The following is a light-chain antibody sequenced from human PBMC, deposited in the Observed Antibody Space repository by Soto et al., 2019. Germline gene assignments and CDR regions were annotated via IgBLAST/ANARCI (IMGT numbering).Light chain of an antibody. CDR1: GSTVGSYT. Sequence: QSVLTQPPSASGTPGQRVTISCSASGSTVGSYTVNWYQQFPGTAPKLLIYSNNHRPSGVPDRFSGSKSGTSASLAISGLQSEDEADYYCAAWGDSLSGWVFGGGTKLTVL. CDR2: SNN. J-gene: IGLJ3*02. V-gene: IGLV1-44*01. CDR3: AAWGDSLSGWV.